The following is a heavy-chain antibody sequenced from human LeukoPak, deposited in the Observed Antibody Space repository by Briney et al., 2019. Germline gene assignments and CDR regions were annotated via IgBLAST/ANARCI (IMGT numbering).Heavy chain of an antibody. V-gene: IGHV3-53*01. CDR3: ASHSSSWYGFDY. D-gene: IGHD6-13*01. Sequence: GGSLRLSCAASGFTVSSNHMSWVRQAPGKGLEWVSVIYSGGSTYYADSVKGRFTISRNNSKNTLYLQMNSLRAEDTAVYYCASHSSSWYGFDYWGQGTLVTVSS. J-gene: IGHJ4*02. CDR2: IYSGGST. CDR1: GFTVSSNH.